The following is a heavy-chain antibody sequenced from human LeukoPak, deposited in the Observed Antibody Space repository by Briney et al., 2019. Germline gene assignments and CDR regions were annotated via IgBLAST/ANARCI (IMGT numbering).Heavy chain of an antibody. Sequence: NPSETLSLTCTVSGGSISNYYWSWIRQPAGKGLEWIGRIYSTGSTNYNPSLKSRVTISVDTSKNQFSLKLSSVTAADTAVYYCARDKRVAVAGTYIYYYYMDVWGNGTTVTISS. V-gene: IGHV4-4*07. CDR2: IYSTGST. J-gene: IGHJ6*03. CDR3: ARDKRVAVAGTYIYYYYMDV. D-gene: IGHD6-19*01. CDR1: GGSISNYY.